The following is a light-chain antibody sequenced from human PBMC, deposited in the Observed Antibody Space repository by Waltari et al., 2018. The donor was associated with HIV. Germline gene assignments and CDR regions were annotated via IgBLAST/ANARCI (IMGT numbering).Light chain of an antibody. Sequence: QSALTQPASVSGSPGQSITISCTGPSSDVGSYNLVSWYQQHPGKAPKLMIYEVSKRPSGVSNRFSGSKSGNTASLIISGLRAEDEADYYCCSYAGSSTPYVFGTGTKVTVL. CDR3: CSYAGSSTPYV. CDR2: EVS. V-gene: IGLV2-23*02. J-gene: IGLJ1*01. CDR1: SSDVGSYNL.